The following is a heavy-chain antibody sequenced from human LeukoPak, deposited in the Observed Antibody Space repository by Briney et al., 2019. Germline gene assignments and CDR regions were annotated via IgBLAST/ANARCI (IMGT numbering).Heavy chain of an antibody. D-gene: IGHD3-10*01. CDR3: AKVRNYSASGSYFDY. J-gene: IGHJ4*02. V-gene: IGHV3-23*01. Sequence: GGSLRLSCAASGFTLSSFAMSWVRQAPGEGLEWVSGIGGSGASTYYADSGKGRFAISRDNSKNTLYLQMNSLRAEDTAVYYCAKVRNYSASGSYFDYWGQGTLVTVSS. CDR1: GFTLSSFA. CDR2: IGGSGAST.